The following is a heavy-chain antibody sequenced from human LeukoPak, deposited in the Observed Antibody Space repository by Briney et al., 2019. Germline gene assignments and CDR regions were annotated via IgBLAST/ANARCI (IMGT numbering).Heavy chain of an antibody. CDR2: ISGSGGST. CDR1: GFTFSSYA. J-gene: IGHJ6*02. CDR3: ANGDYEPGDYYGMDV. D-gene: IGHD4-17*01. Sequence: GGSLRLSCAASGFTFSSYAMSWVRQAPEKGLEWVSAISGSGGSTYYADSVKGRFTISRDNSKNTLYLQMNSLRAEDTAVYYCANGDYEPGDYYGMDVWGQGTTVTVSS. V-gene: IGHV3-23*01.